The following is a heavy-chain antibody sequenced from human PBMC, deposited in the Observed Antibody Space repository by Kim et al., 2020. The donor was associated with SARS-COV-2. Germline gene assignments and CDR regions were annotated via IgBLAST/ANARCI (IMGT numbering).Heavy chain of an antibody. J-gene: IGHJ4*02. CDR3: AREGNWKFDLDY. Sequence: GGSLRLFCAASGFTFSTYVLHWVRQAPGEGLEWVAVIWSDGNNKYADSVKGRFTISRDNSKNTLYLQMNSLRAEDTAVYYCAREGNWKFDLDYWGQGTLV. CDR2: IWSDGNNK. D-gene: IGHD1-20*01. CDR1: GFTFSTYV. V-gene: IGHV3-33*01.